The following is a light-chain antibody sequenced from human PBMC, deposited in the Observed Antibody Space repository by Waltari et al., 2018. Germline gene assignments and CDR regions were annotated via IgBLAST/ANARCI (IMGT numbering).Light chain of an antibody. Sequence: EIVLTQSPATLSLSPGERATLSCRASESISSFLACYQQKPGQAPRLLISDASNRATGIPARFSGRGSGTDFTLTISSLEFGDLGVYYCQQRHKWPLTFGAGTKVEI. CDR1: ESISSF. J-gene: IGKJ4*01. CDR3: QQRHKWPLT. V-gene: IGKV3-11*01. CDR2: DAS.